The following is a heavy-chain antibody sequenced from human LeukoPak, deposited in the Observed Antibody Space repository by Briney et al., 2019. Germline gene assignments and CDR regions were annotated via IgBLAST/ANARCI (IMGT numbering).Heavy chain of an antibody. V-gene: IGHV4-39*07. Sequence: SETLSLTCIVSGGSISSSIYYWAWVRQPPGKGLEWIGCISHSGITYYNPSLKSRVTISVDRSKNQFSLKLSSVSAADTAVYYCASKSPPFTAMDTPFDYWGQGTLVTVSS. D-gene: IGHD5-18*01. J-gene: IGHJ4*02. CDR2: ISHSGIT. CDR1: GGSISSSIYY. CDR3: ASKSPPFTAMDTPFDY.